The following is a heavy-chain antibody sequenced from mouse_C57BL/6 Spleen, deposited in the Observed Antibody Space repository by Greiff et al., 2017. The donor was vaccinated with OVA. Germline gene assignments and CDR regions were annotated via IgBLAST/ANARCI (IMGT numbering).Heavy chain of an antibody. J-gene: IGHJ3*01. Sequence: EVQVVDSGGGLVKPGGSLKLSCAASGFSFSDYGMHWVRQAPEKGLEWVAYISSGSSTIYYADTVKGRFTISRDNAKNTLFLQMTSLRSEVTAMYYCARNGFAYWGQGTLVTVSA. V-gene: IGHV5-17*01. CDR2: ISSGSSTI. CDR3: ARNGFAY. CDR1: GFSFSDYG.